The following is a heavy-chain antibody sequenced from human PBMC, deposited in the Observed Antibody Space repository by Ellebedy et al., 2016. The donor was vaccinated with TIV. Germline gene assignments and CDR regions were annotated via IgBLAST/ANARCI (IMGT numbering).Heavy chain of an antibody. V-gene: IGHV3-23*01. CDR3: AKVQCPGRWSNCPMDV. J-gene: IGHJ6*02. CDR1: GFTFSSYA. D-gene: IGHD5-24*01. Sequence: GESLKISCAASGFTFSSYAMSWVRQAPGKGLEWVSGFSGSGGSTYYADSVKGRFTISRDNAKNSVFLQMNSLRAEDTATYYCAKVQCPGRWSNCPMDVWGQGTTVTVSS. CDR2: FSGSGGST.